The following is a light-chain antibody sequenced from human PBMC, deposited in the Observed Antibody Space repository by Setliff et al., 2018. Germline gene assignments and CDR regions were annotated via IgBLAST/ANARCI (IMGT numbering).Light chain of an antibody. Sequence: QSALTQPPSASGTPGQRVTISCSGSNSNIGSNRVNWYQHLPGTAPKLLIHSDFARPSGVPDRFSGSKSGTSASLAISGLQSEDEADYYCSSYAGSNNYVVFGGGTKVTVL. J-gene: IGLJ2*01. CDR3: SSYAGSNNYVV. V-gene: IGLV1-44*01. CDR1: NSNIGSNR. CDR2: SDF.